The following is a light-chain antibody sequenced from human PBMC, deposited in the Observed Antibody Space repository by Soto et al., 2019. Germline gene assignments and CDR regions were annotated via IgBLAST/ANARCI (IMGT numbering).Light chain of an antibody. J-gene: IGKJ1*01. CDR2: DVS. CDR3: QQYNRYSK. V-gene: IGKV1-5*01. CDR1: QNINAW. Sequence: DIQMTQSPSSLSASVGDRVTITCRASQNINAWLAWYQQKPGKAPKLLIYDVSTLDSGVPSRFSGSASGTEFTLNIHNLESDDFATYYCQQYNRYSKFGHGTKVDIK.